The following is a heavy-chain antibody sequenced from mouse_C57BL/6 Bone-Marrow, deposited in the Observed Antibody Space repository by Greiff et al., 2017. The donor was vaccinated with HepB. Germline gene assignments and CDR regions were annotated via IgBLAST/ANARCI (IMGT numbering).Heavy chain of an antibody. CDR2: IWTGGGT. CDR3: ARKEITTVVAKGYYAMDY. D-gene: IGHD1-1*01. V-gene: IGHV2-9-1*01. Sequence: QVQLKESGPGPVAPSQSLSITCTVSGFSFTSYAISWVRQPPGKGLEWLGVIWTGGGTNYNSALKSRLSISKDNSKSQVFLKMNSLQTDDTARYYCARKEITTVVAKGYYAMDYWGQGTSVTVSS. CDR1: GFSFTSYA. J-gene: IGHJ4*01.